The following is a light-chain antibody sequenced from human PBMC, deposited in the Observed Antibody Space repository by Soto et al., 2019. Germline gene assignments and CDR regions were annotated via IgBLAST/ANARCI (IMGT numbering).Light chain of an antibody. Sequence: IQMTQSPSPLSASVGDKVTITCRAVQNIGFYLNWYQHHPGKAPKLLIFAASSLQSGVPSRFSGSGSGTDFTLTIDSLQPEDFATYYCQQGYNTPYTFGQGTML. J-gene: IGKJ2*01. CDR2: AAS. V-gene: IGKV1-39*01. CDR3: QQGYNTPYT. CDR1: QNIGFY.